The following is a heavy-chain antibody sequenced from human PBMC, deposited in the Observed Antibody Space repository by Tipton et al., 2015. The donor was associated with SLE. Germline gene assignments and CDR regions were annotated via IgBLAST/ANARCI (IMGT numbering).Heavy chain of an antibody. J-gene: IGHJ3*02. CDR2: VYYTGST. V-gene: IGHV4-59*01. CDR3: AREVTSNGFDI. D-gene: IGHD4-23*01. CDR1: GGSISSYY. Sequence: TLSLTCSVSGGSISSYYWSWIRQPPGKGLEWIGYVYYTGSTNYNPSLKSRVTILVDTSKDQFSLKLSSVTAADTAVYYCAREVTSNGFDIWGQGTTVTVSS.